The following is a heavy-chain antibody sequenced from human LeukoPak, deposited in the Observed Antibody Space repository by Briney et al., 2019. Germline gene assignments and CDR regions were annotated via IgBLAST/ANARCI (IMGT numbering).Heavy chain of an antibody. Sequence: PGGSLRLSCAASGFTFSSYWMSWVRQAPGKGLEWVAHMKQDGSAQHYVDSVKGRFTISRDNAKSSLYLQMNSLRADDTAVYYCAGWGSQNTYWGQGTLVTVSS. V-gene: IGHV3-7*01. CDR3: AGWGSQNTY. CDR2: MKQDGSAQ. D-gene: IGHD3-16*01. CDR1: GFTFSSYW. J-gene: IGHJ4*02.